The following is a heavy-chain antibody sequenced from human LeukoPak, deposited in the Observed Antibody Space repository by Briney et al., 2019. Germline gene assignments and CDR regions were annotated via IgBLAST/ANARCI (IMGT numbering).Heavy chain of an antibody. CDR2: IYYSGST. CDR3: ARADSSGSGIDP. V-gene: IGHV4-39*07. Sequence: SETLSLTCTVSGGSISSSSYYWGWIRQPPGKGLEWIGSIYYSGSTYYNPSLKSRVTISVDTSKNQFSLKLSSVTAADTAVYYCARADSSGSGIDPWGQGTLVTVSS. CDR1: GGSISSSSYY. J-gene: IGHJ5*02. D-gene: IGHD6-19*01.